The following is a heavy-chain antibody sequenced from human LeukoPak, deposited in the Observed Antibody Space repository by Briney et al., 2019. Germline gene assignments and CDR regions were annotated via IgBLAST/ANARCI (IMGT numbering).Heavy chain of an antibody. V-gene: IGHV4-59*01. CDR2: IYYSGAT. CDR1: GDSMSSYY. Sequence: SETLSLTCSVSGDSMSSYYWSWIRQPPGKGLEWIGYIYYSGATSYNPSLKSRVTISIDTSKNQFSLNLGSVTAADTAMYYCSRGGSYYQAMMWGQGTMVAVSS. CDR3: SRGGSYYQAMM. J-gene: IGHJ3*01. D-gene: IGHD3-10*01.